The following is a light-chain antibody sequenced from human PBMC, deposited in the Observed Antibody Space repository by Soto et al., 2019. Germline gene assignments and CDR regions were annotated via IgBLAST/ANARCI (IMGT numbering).Light chain of an antibody. J-gene: IGKJ1*01. CDR3: QQYNSYWT. CDR2: DAS. CDR1: QSISRW. V-gene: IGKV1-5*03. Sequence: DIQMTQSPSTLSASVGDRVTITCRASQSISRWLARYQQKPGKAPKLLIYDASTLESGVPSRFSGSGSGTEFTLTISSLQPDDFATYYCQQYNSYWTFGQGTKVEI.